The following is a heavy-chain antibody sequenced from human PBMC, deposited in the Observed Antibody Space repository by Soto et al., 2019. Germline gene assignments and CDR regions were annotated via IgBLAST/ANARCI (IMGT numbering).Heavy chain of an antibody. V-gene: IGHV4-59*01. CDR1: GGSISSYY. CDR3: ARTLFRWRIWFDP. D-gene: IGHD3-10*02. J-gene: IGHJ5*02. CDR2: IYYSGST. Sequence: SETLSLTCTVSGGSISSYYWSWIRQPPGKGLEWIGYIYYSGSTNYNPSLKSRVTISVDTSKNQFSLKLSSVTAADTAVYYSARTLFRWRIWFDPWGQGTLVTVSS.